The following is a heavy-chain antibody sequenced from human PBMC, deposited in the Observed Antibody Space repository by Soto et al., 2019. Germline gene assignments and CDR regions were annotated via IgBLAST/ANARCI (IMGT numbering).Heavy chain of an antibody. CDR1: AFTFSRFW. V-gene: IGHV3-74*01. CDR3: ASEAVYYYGMDV. J-gene: IGHJ6*01. CDR2: INSDGSDT. Sequence: WASLRISCVPSAFTFSRFWMRWVRQAPGKGLVWVSRINSDGSDTDYADSVKGRFTISRDNAKNTLYLQVNSLRAEDTAVYYCASEAVYYYGMDVWGLGATVTVSS. D-gene: IGHD6-19*01.